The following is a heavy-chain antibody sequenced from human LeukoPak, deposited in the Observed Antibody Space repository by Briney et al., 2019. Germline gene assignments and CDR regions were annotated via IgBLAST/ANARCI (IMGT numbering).Heavy chain of an antibody. CDR2: IYYSGST. V-gene: IGHV4-31*03. Sequence: SETLSLTCTVSGGSISSGGYYWSWIRQHPGKGLEWIGYIYYSGSTYYNPSLKSRVTISVDTSKNQFSLKLSSVTAADTAVSYCARGDRVVAAKRYYYYGMDVWGQGTTVTVSS. CDR3: ARGDRVVAAKRYYYYGMDV. D-gene: IGHD2-15*01. J-gene: IGHJ6*02. CDR1: GGSISSGGYY.